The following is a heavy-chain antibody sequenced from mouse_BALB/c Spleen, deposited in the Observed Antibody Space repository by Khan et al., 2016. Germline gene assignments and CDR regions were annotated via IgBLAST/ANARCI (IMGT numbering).Heavy chain of an antibody. V-gene: IGHV2-2*02. CDR1: GFSLTKYG. J-gene: IGHJ4*01. CDR2: IWTGGIT. Sequence: QVQLKQSGPGLVQPSQSLSITCTVSGFSLTKYGVHWVRQSPGKGLEWLGVIWTGGITDYNAAFISRLSITKDNSKTQVFFKMNSLQTNDTAIYYCARGDDYGPLVIDYWGQGTSVTVSS. D-gene: IGHD1-2*01. CDR3: ARGDDYGPLVIDY.